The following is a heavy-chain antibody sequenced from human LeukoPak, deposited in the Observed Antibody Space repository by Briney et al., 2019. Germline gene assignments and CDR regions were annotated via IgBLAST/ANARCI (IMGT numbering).Heavy chain of an antibody. D-gene: IGHD3-10*01. Sequence: GRSLRLSCAASGFTFSSYWMHWVRQAPGKGLVWVSRINSDGSSTSYADSVKGRFTISRDNAKNTLYLQMNSLRAEDTAVYYCARDSYYYGSGSLNYYYYMDVWGKGTTVTISS. J-gene: IGHJ6*03. CDR1: GFTFSSYW. CDR2: INSDGSST. V-gene: IGHV3-74*01. CDR3: ARDSYYYGSGSLNYYYYMDV.